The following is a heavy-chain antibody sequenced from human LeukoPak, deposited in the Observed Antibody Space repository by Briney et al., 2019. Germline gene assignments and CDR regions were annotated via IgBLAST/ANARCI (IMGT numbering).Heavy chain of an antibody. Sequence: PGGSLRLSCAASGFTFTIYAMSWVRQAPGKGLEWVSAISGNTFSTYYADSVKGRFTISRDNSKNTLYLQLNSLRCENAPVYYCGIDGVTWNDRFDYWGQGTLVTVSS. J-gene: IGHJ4*02. CDR3: GIDGVTWNDRFDY. CDR2: ISGNTFST. D-gene: IGHD1-1*01. V-gene: IGHV3-23*01. CDR1: GFTFTIYA.